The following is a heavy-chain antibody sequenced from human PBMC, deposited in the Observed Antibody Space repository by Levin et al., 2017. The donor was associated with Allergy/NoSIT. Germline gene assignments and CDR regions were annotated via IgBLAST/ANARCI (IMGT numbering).Heavy chain of an antibody. CDR2: IKQDGSEK. CDR3: ARGRGLDT. Sequence: GGSLRLSCAASGFTFSSMWMTWVRQAPGKGLEWVANIKQDGSEKYYVDSANGRFTISRDNAKNSFHLQMNSLRVEDTAVYYCARGRGLDTWGQGTLVTVSS. J-gene: IGHJ5*02. CDR1: GFTFSSMW. D-gene: IGHD3-10*01. V-gene: IGHV3-7*01.